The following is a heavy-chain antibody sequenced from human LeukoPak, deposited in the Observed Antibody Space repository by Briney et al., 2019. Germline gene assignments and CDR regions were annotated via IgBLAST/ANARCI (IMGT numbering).Heavy chain of an antibody. J-gene: IGHJ4*02. V-gene: IGHV1-18*01. CDR3: ARSDIVLMVYAPHFDY. Sequence: ASVKVSCKASGYTFTSYGISWVRQAPGQGLEWMGWISAYNGNTNYAQKLQGRVTMTTDTSTSTAYMELRSPRSDDTAVYYCARSDIVLMVYAPHFDYWGQGTLVTVSS. CDR1: GYTFTSYG. CDR2: ISAYNGNT. D-gene: IGHD2-8*01.